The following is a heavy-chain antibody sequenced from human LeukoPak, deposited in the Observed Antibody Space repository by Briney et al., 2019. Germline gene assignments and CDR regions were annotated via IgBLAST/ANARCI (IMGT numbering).Heavy chain of an antibody. CDR2: IYTSGST. Sequence: SETLSLTCTVSGGSISSSSYYWGWIRQPPGKGLEWIGRIYTSGSTNYNPSLKSRVTMSVDTSKNQFSLKLSSVTAADTAVYYCARADYDFWSGHHYYYYMDVWGKGTTVTVSS. CDR1: GGSISSSSYY. V-gene: IGHV4-61*05. D-gene: IGHD3-3*01. CDR3: ARADYDFWSGHHYYYYMDV. J-gene: IGHJ6*03.